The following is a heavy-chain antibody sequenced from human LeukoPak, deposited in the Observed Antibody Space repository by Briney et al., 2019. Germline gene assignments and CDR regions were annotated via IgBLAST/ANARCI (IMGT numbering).Heavy chain of an antibody. CDR2: IYTCGST. V-gene: IGHV4-4*07. CDR1: GRSMRSYY. CDR3: ARDGYDILTGYRESYFDY. Sequence: PSEPLSLTCTLSGRSMRSYYWLWLRQPAGKGLEWLGRIYTCGSTNYSPSLKSRVTMSVDTSKNQFTLKLSSVIAADTAVYYCARDGYDILTGYRESYFDYWGQGTRVTVSS. J-gene: IGHJ4*02. D-gene: IGHD3-9*01.